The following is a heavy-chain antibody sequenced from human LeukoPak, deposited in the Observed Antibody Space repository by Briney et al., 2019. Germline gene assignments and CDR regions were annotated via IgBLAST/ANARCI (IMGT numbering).Heavy chain of an antibody. V-gene: IGHV4-30-2*01. CDR2: IYHSGST. Sequence: PSETLSLTCTVSGGSISSGGYFWSWIRQPPGKGLEWIGYIYHSGSTYYNPSLKSRVTISVDRSKNQFSLKLSSVTAADTAVYYCASGPSTTVTMDFDYWGQGTLVTVSS. J-gene: IGHJ4*02. D-gene: IGHD4-17*01. CDR3: ASGPSTTVTMDFDY. CDR1: GGSISSGGYF.